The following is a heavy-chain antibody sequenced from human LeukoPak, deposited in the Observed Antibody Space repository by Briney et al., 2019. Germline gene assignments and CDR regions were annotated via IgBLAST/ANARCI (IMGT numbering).Heavy chain of an antibody. J-gene: IGHJ4*02. D-gene: IGHD6-19*01. CDR1: GFTFSTYA. CDR2: IGGGGPTT. V-gene: IGHV3-23*01. CDR3: ARGFLGGTDQYFDS. Sequence: PGGSLRLSCAASGFTFSTYAMSWVRQAPAKGLEWVSTIGGGGPTTDYADSVKDRFTISRDNSKNTLYLQMNSLRAEDTAVYFCARGFLGGTDQYFDSWGQGTLVTVSS.